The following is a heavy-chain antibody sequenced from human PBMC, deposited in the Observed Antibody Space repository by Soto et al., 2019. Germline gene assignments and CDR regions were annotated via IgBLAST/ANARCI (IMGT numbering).Heavy chain of an antibody. J-gene: IGHJ6*02. CDR1: GFTFDDYG. V-gene: IGHV3-30*18. CDR3: AKDLGSGKPYYYYAMDV. Sequence: VQLVESGGGLVQPGRSLRLSCAASGFTFDDYGMHWVRQAPGKGLEWVAVISYDGSNKYYAESVKGRFIISRDKSENTLYLQMNSLRAEDTALYYCAKDLGSGKPYYYYAMDVWGQGTTVTVSS. D-gene: IGHD3-10*01. CDR2: ISYDGSNK.